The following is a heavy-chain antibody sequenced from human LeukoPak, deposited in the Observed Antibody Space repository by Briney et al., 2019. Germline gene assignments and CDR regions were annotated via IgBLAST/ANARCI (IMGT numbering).Heavy chain of an antibody. V-gene: IGHV3-23*01. Sequence: GGSLRLSCAVSGFTFSSYAMSWVRQAPGKGLESVSSISDSGGSTYYADSVKGRFTISRDNSKNTLYLQMNSLRAEDTAVYYCAKGNGGSFDYWGQGTLVTVSS. D-gene: IGHD4-23*01. CDR2: ISDSGGST. CDR3: AKGNGGSFDY. J-gene: IGHJ4*02. CDR1: GFTFSSYA.